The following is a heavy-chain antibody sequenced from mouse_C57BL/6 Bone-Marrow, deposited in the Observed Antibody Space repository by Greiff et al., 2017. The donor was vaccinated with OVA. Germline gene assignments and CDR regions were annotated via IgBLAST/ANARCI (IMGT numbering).Heavy chain of an antibody. CDR3: ARSIYYYGSSPAWFAY. CDR2: IDPSDSYT. V-gene: IGHV1-69*01. D-gene: IGHD1-1*01. CDR1: GYTFTSYW. Sequence: QVQLQQPGAELVMPGASVKLSCKASGYTFTSYWMHWVKQRPGQGLEWIGEIDPSDSYTNYNQKFKGKSTLTVDKSSSTAYMQLSSLTSEDSAVYYCARSIYYYGSSPAWFAYWGQGTLVTVSA. J-gene: IGHJ3*01.